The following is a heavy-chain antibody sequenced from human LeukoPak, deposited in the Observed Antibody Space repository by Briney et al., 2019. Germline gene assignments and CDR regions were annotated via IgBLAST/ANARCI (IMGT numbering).Heavy chain of an antibody. D-gene: IGHD1-1*01. V-gene: IGHV4-31*03. CDR3: ARDSQLTGFDY. CDR2: IYCSGST. Sequence: SETLSLTCTVSGGSISSDGYYWSWIRQHPGKGLEWIGYIYCSGSTYYNPSLKSRVTISVDTSKNQFSLKLSSVTAADTAVYYCARDSQLTGFDYWGQGTLVTVSS. CDR1: GGSISSDGYY. J-gene: IGHJ4*02.